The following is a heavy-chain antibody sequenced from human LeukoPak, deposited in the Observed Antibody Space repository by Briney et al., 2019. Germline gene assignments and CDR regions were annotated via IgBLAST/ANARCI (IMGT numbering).Heavy chain of an antibody. CDR3: ASLRHDYVWGSYRSPHYYYGMDV. CDR2: ISAYNGNT. D-gene: IGHD3-16*02. J-gene: IGHJ6*02. Sequence: GASVKVSCKASGYTFTSYGIGWVRQAPGQGLEWMGWISAYNGNTNYAQKLQGRVTMTTDTSTSTAYMELRSLRSDDTAVYYCASLRHDYVWGSYRSPHYYYGMDVWGQGTTVTVSS. CDR1: GYTFTSYG. V-gene: IGHV1-18*01.